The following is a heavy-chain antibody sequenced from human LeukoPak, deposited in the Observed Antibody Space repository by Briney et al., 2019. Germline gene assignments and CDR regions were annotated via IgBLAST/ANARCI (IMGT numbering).Heavy chain of an antibody. D-gene: IGHD6-19*01. J-gene: IGHJ4*02. V-gene: IGHV3-20*04. Sequence: GGSLRLSCAASGFTFDDYGTSWVRQAPGKGLEWVSGINWNGGSTGYADSVKGRFTISRDNAKNSLYLQMNSLRAEDTALYYCAKSNSRQWLINFDYWGQGTLVTVSS. CDR1: GFTFDDYG. CDR3: AKSNSRQWLINFDY. CDR2: INWNGGST.